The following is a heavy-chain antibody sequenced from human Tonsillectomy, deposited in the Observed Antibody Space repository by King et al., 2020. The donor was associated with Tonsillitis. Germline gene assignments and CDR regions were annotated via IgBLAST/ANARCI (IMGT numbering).Heavy chain of an antibody. J-gene: IGHJ4*02. CDR2: IYYSGST. CDR1: GGSISSSSYY. D-gene: IGHD5-18*01. Sequence: QLQESGPGLVKPSETLSLNCTVSGGSISSSSYYWGWIRQPPGKGLEWIGSIYYSGSTYYNPSLKSRVTISVDTSKNQFSLKLSSVTAAATAVYYCARQWSGGYSYGDYWGQGTLVTVSS. CDR3: ARQWSGGYSYGDY. V-gene: IGHV4-39*01.